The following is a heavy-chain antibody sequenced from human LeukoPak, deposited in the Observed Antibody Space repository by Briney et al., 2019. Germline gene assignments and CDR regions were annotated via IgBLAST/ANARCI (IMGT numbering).Heavy chain of an antibody. Sequence: GASVNVSFKASGDTFSRYGISWVRQAPGQGLEWMGGIIPLFGTANYAQKFQGRVTITADESTSTAYLELSRLRFEDTAVYYCAREWNYESNGYFYYYWGQGTLVTVSS. CDR1: GDTFSRYG. V-gene: IGHV1-69*13. J-gene: IGHJ4*02. D-gene: IGHD3-22*01. CDR2: IIPLFGTA. CDR3: AREWNYESNGYFYYY.